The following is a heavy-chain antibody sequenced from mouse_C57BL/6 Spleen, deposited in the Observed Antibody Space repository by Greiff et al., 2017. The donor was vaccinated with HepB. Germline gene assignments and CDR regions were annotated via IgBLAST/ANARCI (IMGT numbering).Heavy chain of an antibody. Sequence: EVQLQQPGPELVKPGASVKISCKASGYTFTDYYMNWVKQSHGKSLEWIGDINPNNGGTSYNQKFKGKATLTVDKSSSTAYMELRSLTSEDSAVYYGASSSWDGNYAMDYWGQGTSVTVSS. D-gene: IGHD4-1*01. CDR1: GYTFTDYY. CDR2: INPNNGGT. J-gene: IGHJ4*01. CDR3: ASSSWDGNYAMDY. V-gene: IGHV1-26*01.